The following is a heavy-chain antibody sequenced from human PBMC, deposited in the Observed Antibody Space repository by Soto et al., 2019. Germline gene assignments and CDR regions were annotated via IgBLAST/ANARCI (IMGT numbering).Heavy chain of an antibody. D-gene: IGHD3-22*01. CDR3: ARDLDSSGYYFWGPGAFDI. V-gene: IGHV1-69*13. J-gene: IGHJ3*02. CDR2: IIPIFGTA. CDR1: GGTFSSYA. Sequence: SVKVSCKASGGTFSSYAISWVRQAPGQGLEWMGGIIPIFGTANYAQKFQGRVTITADESTSTAYMELSSLRSEDTAVYYCARDLDSSGYYFWGPGAFDIWGQGTMVTVSS.